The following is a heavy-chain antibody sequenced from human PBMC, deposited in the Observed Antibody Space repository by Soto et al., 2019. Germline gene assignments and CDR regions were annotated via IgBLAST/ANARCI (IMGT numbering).Heavy chain of an antibody. J-gene: IGHJ5*02. V-gene: IGHV4-61*08. D-gene: IGHD5-18*01. Sequence: SETLSLTCTVSGGSVSSGDYYWSWIGHPPGKGLEWIGYIYYSGSTNYNPSLKSRVSISLDTSKNQFSLRLTSVTAADTAVYYCARIPVDTYMINWFDPWGQGTLVTVSS. CDR2: IYYSGST. CDR1: GGSVSSGDYY. CDR3: ARIPVDTYMINWFDP.